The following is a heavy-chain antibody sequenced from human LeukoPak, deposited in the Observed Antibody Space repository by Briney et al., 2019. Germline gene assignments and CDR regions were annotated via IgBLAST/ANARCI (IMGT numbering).Heavy chain of an antibody. CDR3: ARPSGSYYSWFDP. CDR1: GGSISSSSYY. J-gene: IGHJ5*02. V-gene: IGHV4-39*01. Sequence: SETLSLTCTVSGGSISSSSYYWGWIRQPPGKGLEWIGSIYYSGSTYYNPSLKSRVTISVDTSKNQFSLKLSSVTAADTAVYYCARPSGSYYSWFDPWGQGTLVTVSS. CDR2: IYYSGST. D-gene: IGHD1-26*01.